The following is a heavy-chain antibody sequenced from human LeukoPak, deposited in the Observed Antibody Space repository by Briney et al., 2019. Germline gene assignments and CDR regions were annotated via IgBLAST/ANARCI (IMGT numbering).Heavy chain of an antibody. V-gene: IGHV4-59*01. J-gene: IGHJ6*03. Sequence: GSLRLSCAASGFTFSSYSMNWVRQAPGKGLEWIGYIYYSGSTNYNPSLKSRVTISVDTSKNQFSLKLSSVTAADTAVYYCARVNFWSGYYIRPSHYYYYMDVWGKGTTVTVSS. D-gene: IGHD3-3*01. CDR1: GFTFSSYS. CDR3: ARVNFWSGYYIRPSHYYYYMDV. CDR2: IYYSGST.